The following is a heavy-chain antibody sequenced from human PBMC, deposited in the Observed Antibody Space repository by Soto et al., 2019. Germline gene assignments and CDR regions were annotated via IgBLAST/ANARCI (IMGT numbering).Heavy chain of an antibody. CDR1: GGSISSSSYY. J-gene: IGHJ5*02. D-gene: IGHD3-10*01. V-gene: IGHV4-39*01. CDR3: ARPSYGSGSIWFDP. CDR2: IYYSGST. Sequence: SETLSLTCTVSGGSISSSSYYWGWIRQPPGKGLEWIGGIYYSGSTYYNPSLKSRVTISVDTSKNQFSLKLSSVTAADTAVYYCARPSYGSGSIWFDPWGQGTLVTVSS.